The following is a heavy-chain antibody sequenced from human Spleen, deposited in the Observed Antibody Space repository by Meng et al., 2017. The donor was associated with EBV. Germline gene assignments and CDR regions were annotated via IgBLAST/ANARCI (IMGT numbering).Heavy chain of an antibody. D-gene: IGHD3-22*01. J-gene: IGHJ4*02. V-gene: IGHV1-18*01. Sequence: QVQLGHSGTEGKKPGASVKVSCKASGYTFTSYGISWVRQVPGQGPEWMGWIRPDNGNTNYADNFRGRVTLTTDSSTSTAYMELRRLRSDDTAVYYCARDADYYDSSEFWGQGTLVTVSS. CDR1: GYTFTSYG. CDR2: IRPDNGNT. CDR3: ARDADYYDSSEF.